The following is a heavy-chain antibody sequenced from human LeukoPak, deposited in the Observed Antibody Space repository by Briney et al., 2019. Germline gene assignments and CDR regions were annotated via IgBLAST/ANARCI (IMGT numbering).Heavy chain of an antibody. CDR3: ASAGYSYGYSARHFDY. Sequence: GGSLRLSCAASGFTFSSYSMNWVRQAPGKGLEWVSSISSSSSYIYYADSVKGRFTISRDNAKNSLYLQMNSLRAEDTAVYYCASAGYSYGYSARHFDYWGQGTLVTVSS. CDR2: ISSSSSYI. CDR1: GFTFSSYS. D-gene: IGHD5-18*01. J-gene: IGHJ4*02. V-gene: IGHV3-21*01.